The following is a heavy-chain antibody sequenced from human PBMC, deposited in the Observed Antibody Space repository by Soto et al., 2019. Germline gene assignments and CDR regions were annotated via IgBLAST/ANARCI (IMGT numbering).Heavy chain of an antibody. CDR2: IISIFGTP. D-gene: IGHD5-12*01. Sequence: QVQLVQSGAEVKKPGSSVKVSCKASGGTFNSYVFNWVRQAPGQGLEWMGGIISIFGTPNYGQKFQGRVTITADESTGTGLKELNSPATGDTAKYYCARDLGSGYDPGDYWGQGTLVTVSS. J-gene: IGHJ4*02. V-gene: IGHV1-69*12. CDR1: GGTFNSYV. CDR3: ARDLGSGYDPGDY.